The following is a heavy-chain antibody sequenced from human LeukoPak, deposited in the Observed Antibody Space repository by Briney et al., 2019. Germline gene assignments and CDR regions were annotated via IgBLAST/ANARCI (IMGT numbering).Heavy chain of an antibody. CDR2: IYYSGST. V-gene: IGHV4-59*01. CDR3: ARAYLGDDILTGYGY. D-gene: IGHD3-9*01. Sequence: SETLSLTCTVSGGSISSYYWSWIRQPPGKGLEWIGYIYYSGSTNYNPSLKSRVTISVDTSKNQFSLKLSSVTAADTAVYYCARAYLGDDILTGYGYWGQGTLVTVSS. CDR1: GGSISSYY. J-gene: IGHJ4*02.